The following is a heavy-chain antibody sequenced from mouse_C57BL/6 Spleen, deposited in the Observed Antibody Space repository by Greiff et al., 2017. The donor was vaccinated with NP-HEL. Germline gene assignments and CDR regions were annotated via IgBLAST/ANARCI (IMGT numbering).Heavy chain of an antibody. V-gene: IGHV1-39*01. J-gene: IGHJ4*01. Sequence: EVQVVESGPELVKPGASVKISCKASGYSFTDYNMNWVKQSNGKSLEWIGVLNPNYGTTSYNQKFKGKATLTVDQASSTAYMQRNSLTSENTAVYYCARKGDRRGYDYYAMDYWSQGTSVTVSS. CDR2: LNPNYGTT. D-gene: IGHD2-2*01. CDR3: ARKGDRRGYDYYAMDY. CDR1: GYSFTDYN.